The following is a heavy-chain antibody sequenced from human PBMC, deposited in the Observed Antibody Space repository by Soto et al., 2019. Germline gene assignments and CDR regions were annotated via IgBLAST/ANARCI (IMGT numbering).Heavy chain of an antibody. J-gene: IGHJ6*02. Sequence: SETLSLTCAVVGDSLRGQSWNWIRQSPGKGLEWIGELDQSGGTNYNPSLKSRAIISDDTSKNQFSLTLTSVTAADTAVYYCAREDSDGWSCESVHVWGQGTTVTVCS. CDR2: LDQSGGT. V-gene: IGHV4-34*01. D-gene: IGHD2-15*01. CDR1: GDSLRGQS. CDR3: AREDSDGWSCESVHV.